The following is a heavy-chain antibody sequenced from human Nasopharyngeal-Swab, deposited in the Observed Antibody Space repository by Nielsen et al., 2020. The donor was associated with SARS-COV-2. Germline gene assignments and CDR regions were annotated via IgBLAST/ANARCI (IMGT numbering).Heavy chain of an antibody. V-gene: IGHV3-11*04. J-gene: IGHJ4*02. CDR3: ARTARVVDF. CDR1: GFTFSDYA. CDR2: IGRTGTDI. Sequence: GESLKISCTPSGFTFSDYAMNWVRLAPGKGLEWLSYIGRTGTDISYADSVKGRFTISRDNAKNTLFLQMHSLTVDDTAVYYCARTARVVDFRGQGTLVTVSS.